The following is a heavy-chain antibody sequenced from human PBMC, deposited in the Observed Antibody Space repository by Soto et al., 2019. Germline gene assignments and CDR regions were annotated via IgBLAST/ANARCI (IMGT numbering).Heavy chain of an antibody. CDR2: INHSGST. J-gene: IGHJ4*02. Sequence: QVQLQQWGAGLLKPSETLSLTCAVYGGSFSGYYWSWIRQPPGKGLEWIGEINHSGSTNYNPSLKGRVTISVDTSKNQFSLKLSSVTAADTAVYYCARSPPHDSSSRPLSTQLDYWGQGTLVTVSS. V-gene: IGHV4-34*01. CDR1: GGSFSGYY. D-gene: IGHD6-13*01. CDR3: ARSPPHDSSSRPLSTQLDY.